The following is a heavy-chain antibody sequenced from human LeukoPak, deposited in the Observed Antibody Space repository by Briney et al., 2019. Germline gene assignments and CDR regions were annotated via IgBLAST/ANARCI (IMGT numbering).Heavy chain of an antibody. CDR1: GFTFSSYA. J-gene: IGHJ4*02. CDR3: AKAVARTTFAKYSSSPHDY. Sequence: GSLRLSCAASGFTFSSYAMSWVRQAPGKGLEWVSAISGSGGSTYYADSVKGRLTISRDNSKNTLYLQMNSLRAKDTAVYYCAKAVARTTFAKYSSSPHDYWGQGTLVTVSS. D-gene: IGHD6-6*01. V-gene: IGHV3-23*01. CDR2: ISGSGGST.